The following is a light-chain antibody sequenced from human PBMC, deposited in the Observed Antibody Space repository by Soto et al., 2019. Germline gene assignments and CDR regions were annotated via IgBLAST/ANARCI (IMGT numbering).Light chain of an antibody. CDR3: LQHKSYQWT. Sequence: DIQMTQSPSTLSASVGERVTITCRASQSVSNWLAWYQQKPGKAPKLLIYAASTLQSGVPSRFSGSGSGTDFSLTIDTLEPEDFATYFCLQHKSYQWTFGQGTKVDIK. CDR2: AAS. CDR1: QSVSNW. J-gene: IGKJ1*01. V-gene: IGKV1-5*01.